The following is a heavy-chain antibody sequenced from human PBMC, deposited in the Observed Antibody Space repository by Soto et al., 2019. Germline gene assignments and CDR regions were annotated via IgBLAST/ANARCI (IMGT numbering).Heavy chain of an antibody. V-gene: IGHV3-30-3*01. CDR2: ISYDGSNK. CDR1: GFTFSSYA. J-gene: IGHJ4*02. Sequence: GGSLRLSCAASGFTFSSYAMHWVRQAPGKGLEWVAVISYDGSNKYYADSVKGRFTISRDNSKNTLYLQMNSLRAEDTAVYYCARAHGLRFLEWLAGYWGQGTLVTVS. CDR3: ARAHGLRFLEWLAGY. D-gene: IGHD3-3*01.